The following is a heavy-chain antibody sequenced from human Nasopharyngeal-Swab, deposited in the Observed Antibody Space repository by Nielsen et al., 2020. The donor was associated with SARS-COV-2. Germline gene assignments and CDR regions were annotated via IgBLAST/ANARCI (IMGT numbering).Heavy chain of an antibody. CDR1: GFTFSRYW. D-gene: IGHD3-10*01. CDR2: INSDGSST. V-gene: IGHV3-74*01. J-gene: IGHJ4*02. CDR3: ASDSGSFSPAHAY. Sequence: GESLKISCAASGFTFSRYWMHWVRQAPGKGLVWVSRINSDGSSTIYADSVKGRFTISRDNAKNTLYLQMNTLGAEDTAVYYCASDSGSFSPAHAYWGQGTPVTVSS.